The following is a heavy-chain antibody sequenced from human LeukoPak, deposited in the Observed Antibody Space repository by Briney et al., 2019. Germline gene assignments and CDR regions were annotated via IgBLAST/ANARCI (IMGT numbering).Heavy chain of an antibody. Sequence: LRLSXXXXXFTFXXXAMHWVRQAPGKGLEYVSAISSNGGSTYYANSVKGRFTISRDNSKNTLYLQMGSLRAEDMAVYYCARGFHGYWGQGTLVTVSS. V-gene: IGHV3-64*01. CDR3: ARGFHGY. J-gene: IGHJ4*02. CDR1: XFTFXXXA. CDR2: ISSNGGST.